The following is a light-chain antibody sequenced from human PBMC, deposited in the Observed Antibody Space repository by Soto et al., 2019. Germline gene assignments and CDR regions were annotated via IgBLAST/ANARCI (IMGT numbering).Light chain of an antibody. CDR1: QSVSSY. V-gene: IGKV3-11*01. CDR3: QQRSNWPGT. J-gene: IGKJ1*01. Sequence: EIVLTQSPATLSLSPGERATLSCSASQSVSSYLAWYQPKPGQAPRLLIYDASNRATGIPARFSGSGSGTDFTLTISSLEPEDFAAYYCQQRSNWPGTFGQGTKVDIK. CDR2: DAS.